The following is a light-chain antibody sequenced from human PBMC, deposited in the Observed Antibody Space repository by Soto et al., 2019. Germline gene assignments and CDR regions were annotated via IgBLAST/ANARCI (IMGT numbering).Light chain of an antibody. CDR3: QQYFSSPLT. J-gene: IGKJ4*01. Sequence: DIVMTQSPDSLALSLGERATIHCKSSQSISYSSINKNYLAWYKQRPGQPPKVLFYWASTRQSGVPDRLSASGSGTDFTLIITSLQEEDVAVYYCQQYFSSPLTFGGGTKVDIX. V-gene: IGKV4-1*01. CDR1: QSISYSSINKNY. CDR2: WAS.